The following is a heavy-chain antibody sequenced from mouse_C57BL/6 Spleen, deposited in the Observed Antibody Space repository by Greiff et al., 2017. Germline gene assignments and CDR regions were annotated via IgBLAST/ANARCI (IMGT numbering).Heavy chain of an antibody. CDR2: INPNYGPT. V-gene: IGHV1-39*01. D-gene: IGHD3-2*01. J-gene: IGHJ4*01. CDR3: ARYRQLEYAMDY. Sequence: VQLQQSGPELVKPGASVKISCKASGYSFTDYNMNWLKHSNGKSLEWIGVINPNYGPTSYNQKFKGKATLTVDQSSSTAYMQLNILTSEDSAVXYCARYRQLEYAMDYWGQGTSVTVSS. CDR1: GYSFTDYN.